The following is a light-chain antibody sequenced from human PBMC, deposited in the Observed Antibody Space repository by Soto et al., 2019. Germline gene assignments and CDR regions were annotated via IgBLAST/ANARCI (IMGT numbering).Light chain of an antibody. CDR2: EVS. Sequence: QWALTQPASGSGSPGQSITISCTGTSSDVGSYNLVSWYQQHPGKAPKLMIYEVSKRPSGVSNRFSGSKSGNTASLTISGLQAEDEADYYCCSYAGSSTPYVFGTGTKVTVL. V-gene: IGLV2-23*02. CDR3: CSYAGSSTPYV. CDR1: SSDVGSYNL. J-gene: IGLJ1*01.